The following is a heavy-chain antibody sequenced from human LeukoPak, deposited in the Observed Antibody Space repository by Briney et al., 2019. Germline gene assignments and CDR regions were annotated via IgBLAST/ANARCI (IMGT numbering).Heavy chain of an antibody. CDR3: VRDPEALDY. CDR1: RIIFSSYS. V-gene: IGHV3-48*04. Sequence: GGSLRLSCAASRIIFSSYSMNWVRQAPGKGLEWVSYIRRNGSPTHYADSVKGRFTISRDNDKNSVYLQMTSLRVEDTAVYYCVRDPEALDYWGQGTLVTVSS. J-gene: IGHJ4*02. CDR2: IRRNGSPT.